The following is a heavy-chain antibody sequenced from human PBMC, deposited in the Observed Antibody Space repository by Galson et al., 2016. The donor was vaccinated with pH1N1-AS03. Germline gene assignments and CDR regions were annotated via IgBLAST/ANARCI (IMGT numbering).Heavy chain of an antibody. Sequence: PALVKPTQTLTLTCTFSGFSLSTSGMCVSWIRQPPGKALEWLARIDWNDNKYYSTSLKTRLTISRDTSKNQVVLTMTNMDPVDTATYYCARFHYGHYSGWFDPWGQGTLVTVSS. D-gene: IGHD4-17*01. CDR1: GFSLSTSGMC. CDR3: ARFHYGHYSGWFDP. CDR2: IDWNDNK. J-gene: IGHJ5*02. V-gene: IGHV2-70*11.